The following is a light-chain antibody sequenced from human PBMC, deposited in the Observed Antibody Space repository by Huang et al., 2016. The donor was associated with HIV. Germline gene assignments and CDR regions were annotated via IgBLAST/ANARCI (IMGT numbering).Light chain of an antibody. J-gene: IGKJ3*01. CDR3: QHYNNWPEFT. Sequence: EIVMTQSPATLSVSPGESATLSCRASQSVSSNLAWYQQKPGQAPRLLFYGASTRATDIPARFSGSGSGTEFTLTISSLQSEDFAVYYCQHYNNWPEFTFGPGTKVDIK. CDR2: GAS. CDR1: QSVSSN. V-gene: IGKV3-15*01.